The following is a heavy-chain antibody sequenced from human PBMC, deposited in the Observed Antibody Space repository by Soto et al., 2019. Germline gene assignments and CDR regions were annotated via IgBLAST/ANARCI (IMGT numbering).Heavy chain of an antibody. CDR2: INPGGGST. V-gene: IGHV1-46*01. Sequence: ASVKVFCKASGYTFISHYMHWVRQAPGQGLEWMGIINPGGGSTSYAKKFQDRVTMSRDSSTTTVYMELSSLRSEDTAVYYCARANSGSNSPDYWGQGTLVTVAS. J-gene: IGHJ4*02. CDR3: ARANSGSNSPDY. CDR1: GYTFISHY. D-gene: IGHD6-6*01.